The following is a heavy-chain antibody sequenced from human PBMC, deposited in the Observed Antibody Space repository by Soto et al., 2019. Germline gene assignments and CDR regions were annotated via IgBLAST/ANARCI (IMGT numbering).Heavy chain of an antibody. D-gene: IGHD3-22*01. CDR2: IYYSGST. V-gene: IGHV4-39*01. CDR3: ARQSYDSSDYFDY. Sequence: PSETLSLTCTVSGDSIRSSSYYWGWIRQPPGKGLEWIGSIYYSGSTYYTPSLKSRVTISVDTSRIHFSLKLISVTAADTAVYYCARQSYDSSDYFDYWGQGTLVTVSS. CDR1: GDSIRSSSYY. J-gene: IGHJ4*02.